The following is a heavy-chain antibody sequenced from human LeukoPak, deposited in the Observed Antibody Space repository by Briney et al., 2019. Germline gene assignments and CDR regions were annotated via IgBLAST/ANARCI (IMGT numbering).Heavy chain of an antibody. CDR3: ARDRGSYGMDV. J-gene: IGHJ6*02. Sequence: GGSLRLSCAASGFTVSSNYMSWVRQAPGKGLEWVSVIYSGGSTYYADSVKGRFTISRDNSKNTPYLQMNSLRAEDTAVYYCARDRGSYGMDVWGQGTTVTVSS. CDR2: IYSGGST. V-gene: IGHV3-53*01. CDR1: GFTVSSNY. D-gene: IGHD1-26*01.